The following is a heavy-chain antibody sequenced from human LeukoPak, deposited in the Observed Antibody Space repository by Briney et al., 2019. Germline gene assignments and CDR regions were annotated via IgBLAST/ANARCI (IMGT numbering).Heavy chain of an antibody. CDR3: AKRGVVIRVILVGFHKEAYYFDS. CDR1: GITLSNYG. Sequence: GGSLRLSCAVSGITLSNYGMSWVRQAPGKGLEWVAGISGSGGRTNYAASVKGRFTISRDNPKNTLYLQINSLRPEDTAVYFCAKRGVVIRVILVGFHKEAYYFDSWGQGALVTDSS. V-gene: IGHV3-23*01. CDR2: ISGSGGRT. J-gene: IGHJ4*02. D-gene: IGHD3-22*01.